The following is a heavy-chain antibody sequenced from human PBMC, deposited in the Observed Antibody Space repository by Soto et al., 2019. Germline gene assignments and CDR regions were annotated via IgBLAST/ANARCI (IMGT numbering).Heavy chain of an antibody. CDR2: IYYSGST. J-gene: IGHJ4*02. CDR3: ARTGGSLVVIDY. Sequence: SETLSLTCPVSGGSISSGDYYWSWIRQPPGQGLEWIGYIYYSGSTYYNPSLKSRVTISVDTSKNQFSLKLSSVTAADTAVYYCARTGGSLVVIDYWGQGTLVTVSS. D-gene: IGHD3-22*01. CDR1: GGSISSGDYY. V-gene: IGHV4-30-4*01.